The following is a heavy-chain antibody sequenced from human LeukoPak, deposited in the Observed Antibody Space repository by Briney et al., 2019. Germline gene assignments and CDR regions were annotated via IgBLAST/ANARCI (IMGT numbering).Heavy chain of an antibody. J-gene: IGHJ3*02. CDR3: ATVDDLDAFGI. CDR2: IYSGGST. Sequence: GGSLRLSCAASGFTVSSNYMSWVRQAPGKGLEWVSVIYSGGSTYYADSVKGRFAISRDNSKNTLYFQINSLRPEDTALYFCATVDDLDAFGIWGQGTLVTVSS. D-gene: IGHD4-23*01. V-gene: IGHV3-53*05. CDR1: GFTVSSNY.